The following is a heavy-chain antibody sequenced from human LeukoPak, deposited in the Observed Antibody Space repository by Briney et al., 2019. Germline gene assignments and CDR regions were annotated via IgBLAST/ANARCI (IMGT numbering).Heavy chain of an antibody. CDR3: ARLHKQWLVRSYYFDY. CDR1: GDSISTYY. CDR2: IFYGGNT. J-gene: IGHJ4*02. Sequence: PSETLSLTCSVSGDSISTYYWHWIRQPPGKGLEWLGYIFYGGNTNYNPSLKRRVTISVDTSKNQFSLQLSSVTAADTAVYYCARLHKQWLVRSYYFDYWGQGTLVTVSS. V-gene: IGHV4-59*12. D-gene: IGHD6-19*01.